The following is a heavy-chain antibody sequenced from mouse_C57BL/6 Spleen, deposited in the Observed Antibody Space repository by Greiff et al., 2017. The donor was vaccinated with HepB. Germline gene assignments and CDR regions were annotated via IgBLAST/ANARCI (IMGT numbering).Heavy chain of an antibody. CDR3: VTSITTVVATPFAY. CDR1: GFTFNTYA. J-gene: IGHJ3*01. D-gene: IGHD1-1*01. Sequence: VQLKESGGGLVQPKGSLKLSCAASGFTFNTYAMHWVRQAPGKGLEWVARIRSKSSNYATYYADSVKDRFTISRDDSQSMLYLQMNNLKTEDTAMYYCVTSITTVVATPFAYWGQGTLVTVSA. V-gene: IGHV10-3*01. CDR2: IRSKSSNYAT.